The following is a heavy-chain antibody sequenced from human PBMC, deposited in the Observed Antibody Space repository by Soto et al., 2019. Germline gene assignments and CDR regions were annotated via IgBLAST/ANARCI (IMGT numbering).Heavy chain of an antibody. CDR3: ARQDNNNYNYYYAMDV. D-gene: IGHD2-15*01. CDR2: IDPSDSYT. CDR1: GYSFTSYW. V-gene: IGHV5-10-1*01. Sequence: PGESLKISCKGSGYSFTSYWISWVRQMPGKGLEWMGRIDPSDSYTNYSPSFQGHVTISADKSINTAYLQWSSLKASDTAMYYYARQDNNNYNYYYAMDVWGQGTTVTVSS. J-gene: IGHJ6*02.